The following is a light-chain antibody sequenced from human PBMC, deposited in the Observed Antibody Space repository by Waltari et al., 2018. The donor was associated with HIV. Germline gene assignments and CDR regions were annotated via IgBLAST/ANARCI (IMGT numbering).Light chain of an antibody. CDR1: KLGDKY. CDR2: QDN. Sequence: SYELTQPPSVSVSPGQTASITCSGDKLGDKYACWYQQEPGQSPVLVIYQDNKRPSGIPGRFSGPNAGNTATLTSSGTQAVDEADYYCQAWDSSTAFYVFGTGTKVTVL. CDR3: QAWDSSTAFYV. J-gene: IGLJ1*01. V-gene: IGLV3-1*01.